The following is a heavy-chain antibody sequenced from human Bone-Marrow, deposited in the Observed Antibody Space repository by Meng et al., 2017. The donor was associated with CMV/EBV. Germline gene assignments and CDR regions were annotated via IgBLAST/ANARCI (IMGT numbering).Heavy chain of an antibody. V-gene: IGHV5-51*01. Sequence: KVSCKGSGYSYTNYWIGWVRQMPGKGLEWMGIIYPGDSDTRYSPSFRGQVAISADKSINTAYLQLRSLKASDTAMYYRARHNGWTTNYFDDWGQGTRVTFYS. J-gene: IGHJ4*02. CDR3: ARHNGWTTNYFDD. D-gene: IGHD4-17*01. CDR1: GYSYTNYW. CDR2: IYPGDSDT.